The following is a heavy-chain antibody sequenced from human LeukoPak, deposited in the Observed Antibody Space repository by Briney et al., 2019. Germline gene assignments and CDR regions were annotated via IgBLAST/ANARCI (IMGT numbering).Heavy chain of an antibody. V-gene: IGHV4-39*01. CDR1: GGSISSSSYY. J-gene: IGHJ4*02. CDR3: ASYLGDGFDY. CDR2: IYYSGST. D-gene: IGHD3-16*01. Sequence: SETLSHTCTVSGGSISSSSYYWGWIRQPPGKGLEWIGSIYYSGSTYYNPSLKSRVTISVDTSKNQFSLKLSSVTAADTAVYYCASYLGDGFDYWGQGTLVTVSS.